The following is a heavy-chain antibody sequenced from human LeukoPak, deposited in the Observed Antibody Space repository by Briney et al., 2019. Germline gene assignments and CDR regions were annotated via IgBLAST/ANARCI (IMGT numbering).Heavy chain of an antibody. CDR1: GYTFTGYD. Sequence: GASVKVSCKASGYTFTGYDINWVRQATGQGLEWMGWMNPNSGNTGYAQKFQGRVTITRNTSISTAYMELSSLRSEDTAVYYCARGARDSSSSVALYYFDYWGQGTLVTVSS. D-gene: IGHD6-6*01. V-gene: IGHV1-8*03. CDR2: MNPNSGNT. J-gene: IGHJ4*02. CDR3: ARGARDSSSSVALYYFDY.